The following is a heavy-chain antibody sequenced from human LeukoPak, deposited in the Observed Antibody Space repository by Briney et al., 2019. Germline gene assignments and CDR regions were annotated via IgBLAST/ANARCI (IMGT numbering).Heavy chain of an antibody. D-gene: IGHD1-26*01. Sequence: GGSLRLSCAASGFTVSRNYMSWVRQAPGKGLVWVSVIYSGGSTYYSDSVKGRFTITRDNSKNTLYLQMNSLRAEDTAVYYCAREVGAPGYFDYWGQGTLVTVSS. V-gene: IGHV3-53*01. CDR1: GFTVSRNY. CDR3: AREVGAPGYFDY. J-gene: IGHJ4*02. CDR2: IYSGGST.